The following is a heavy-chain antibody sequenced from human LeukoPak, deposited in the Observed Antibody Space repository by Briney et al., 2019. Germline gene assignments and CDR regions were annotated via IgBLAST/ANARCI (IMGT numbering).Heavy chain of an antibody. D-gene: IGHD2-15*01. CDR1: GVSISSYY. V-gene: IGHV4-59*01. Sequence: PSETLSLTCTVSGVSISSYYWSWIRQPPGKGLEGIGYIYYSGSTNYHPSLESRVTTSVDTSKNQFSLKLSSVTAADTAVYYCARTHCSSGSSYSDSWGQGTLVTVSS. CDR2: IYYSGST. J-gene: IGHJ4*02. CDR3: ARTHCSSGSSYSDS.